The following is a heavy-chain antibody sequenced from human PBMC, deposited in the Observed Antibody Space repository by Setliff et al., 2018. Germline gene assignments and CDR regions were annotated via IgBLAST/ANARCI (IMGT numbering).Heavy chain of an antibody. Sequence: ASVKVSCKASGGTFRSYGISWVRQAPGQGLEWMGGIIPNFGTTSYAQKFQGRVTITTDESTNTAYMELSSLRSDDTAVFYCARNLDYPPRGGYYYYYMDVWGKGTTVTVSS. CDR1: GGTFRSYG. D-gene: IGHD3-10*01. CDR3: ARNLDYPPRGGYYYYYMDV. J-gene: IGHJ6*03. CDR2: IIPNFGTT. V-gene: IGHV1-69*05.